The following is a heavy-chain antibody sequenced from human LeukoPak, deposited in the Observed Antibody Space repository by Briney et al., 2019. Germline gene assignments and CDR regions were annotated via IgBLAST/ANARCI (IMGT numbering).Heavy chain of an antibody. D-gene: IGHD6-13*01. V-gene: IGHV4-4*07. CDR3: ARAPYSSSWYPGYFQH. J-gene: IGHJ1*01. CDR1: GGSISSYY. CDR2: IYTSGST. Sequence: SETLSLTCTVSGGSISSYYWSWIRQPAGKGLEWIGRIYTSGSTNYNPSLKSRVTMSVDTSKNQFSLKLSSVTAADTAVYYCARAPYSSSWYPGYFQHWGQGTLVTVSS.